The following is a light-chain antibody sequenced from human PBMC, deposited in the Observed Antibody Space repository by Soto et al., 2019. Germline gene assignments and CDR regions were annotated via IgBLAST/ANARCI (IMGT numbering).Light chain of an antibody. J-gene: IGKJ5*01. CDR3: QQFHAYPIT. CDR2: KAS. CDR1: QSISVW. V-gene: IGKV1-5*03. Sequence: DIQMTQSPSTLSASVGDRVTITCRASQSISVWLAWYQQKAGKAPNLLIYKASRLESGVPSRFSGSGSETEFTLTISGLQPGDSATYYCQQFHAYPITFGQGTRLEIK.